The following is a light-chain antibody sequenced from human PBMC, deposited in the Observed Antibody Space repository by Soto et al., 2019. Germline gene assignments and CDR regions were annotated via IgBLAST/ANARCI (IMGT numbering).Light chain of an antibody. CDR3: SSYTSSSSLYV. J-gene: IGLJ1*01. Sequence: QSVLTQPASVSGSPGQSITISCTGTSSDVGGYNHVSWYQQHPGKAPKLMIFEVSNRPSGVSYRFSGSKSGNTASLTISGLQAEDEADYYCSSYTSSSSLYVFGTGTKVTVL. V-gene: IGLV2-14*01. CDR1: SSDVGGYNH. CDR2: EVS.